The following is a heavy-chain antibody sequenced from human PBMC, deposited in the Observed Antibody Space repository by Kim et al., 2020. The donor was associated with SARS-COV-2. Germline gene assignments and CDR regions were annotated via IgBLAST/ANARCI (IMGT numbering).Heavy chain of an antibody. CDR3: AGDHVFGVKHPPDY. J-gene: IGHJ4*02. CDR2: IYYTGST. D-gene: IGHD3-3*01. V-gene: IGHV4-59*01. Sequence: SETLSLTCTVSGGSISSYYWSWIRQPPGKALEWLGYIYYTGSTNYNPSLKSRVTISVDTSENQFSLKLSSVTAADTAVYYCAGDHVFGVKHPPDYWGQGTLVTVSS. CDR1: GGSISSYY.